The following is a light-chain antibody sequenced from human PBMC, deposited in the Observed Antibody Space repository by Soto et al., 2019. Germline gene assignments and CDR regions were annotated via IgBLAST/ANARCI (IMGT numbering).Light chain of an antibody. V-gene: IGKV3-20*01. CDR1: QTVRSSY. CDR2: GAF. J-gene: IGKJ4*01. CDR3: QQYGASIT. Sequence: IFLTQSPGSLSLSSGDRATLSCRASQTVRSSYLAWYQQWPGQAHKLLSYGAFNRAIGIPDRFSGSESGSDYNLTISRLEPEESALYYCQQYGASITFGGGTKVEIK.